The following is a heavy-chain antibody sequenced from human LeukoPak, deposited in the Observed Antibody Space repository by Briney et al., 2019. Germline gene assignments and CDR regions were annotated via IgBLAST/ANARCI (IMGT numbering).Heavy chain of an antibody. CDR2: IYYSGST. J-gene: IGHJ4*02. CDR3: ARGTVDVVVVAAYFDY. D-gene: IGHD2-15*01. CDR1: GGSISSSSYY. Sequence: SETLSLTCTVSGGSISSSSYYWGWIRQPPGKGLEWIGSIYYSGSTYYNPSLKSRVTISVDKSKNQFSLKLSSVTAADTAVYYCARGTVDVVVVAAYFDYWGQGTLVTVSS. V-gene: IGHV4-39*07.